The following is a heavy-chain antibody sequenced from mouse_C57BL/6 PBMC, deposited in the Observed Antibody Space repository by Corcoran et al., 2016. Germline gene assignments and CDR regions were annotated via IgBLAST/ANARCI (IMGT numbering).Heavy chain of an antibody. CDR3: TTDYGSSYPHAMDY. Sequence: EVQLQQSGEELMRLGASVKLSCTASGFNINDYYMHCVKQRPEPSLEWIGRIDPEDGDTEYAPKFQGKATRTEDTSSNTAYLQLSSLTSEDTDVYYCTTDYGSSYPHAMDYWGQGTSVTVSS. D-gene: IGHD1-1*01. CDR2: IDPEDGDT. J-gene: IGHJ4*01. V-gene: IGHV14-1*01. CDR1: GFNINDYY.